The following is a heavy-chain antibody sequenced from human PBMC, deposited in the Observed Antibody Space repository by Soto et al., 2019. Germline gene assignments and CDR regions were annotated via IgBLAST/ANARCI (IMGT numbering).Heavy chain of an antibody. CDR2: SAADSEHT. V-gene: IGHV1-18*01. J-gene: IGHJ5*01. D-gene: IGHD2-15*01. Sequence: QIQPVQSRAEVKKRGASATVSCKASGYTFNSYGITWVRQAPGQGLEWKGWSAADSEHTNYAQKFQVRVTMIQETTTAPGYLQVRSLTSHCPAVYYWSRAPTFTVRSCSAPFLLYWFGSWGERTLATVSS. CDR1: GYTFNSYG. CDR3: SRAPTFTVRSCSAPFLLYWFGS.